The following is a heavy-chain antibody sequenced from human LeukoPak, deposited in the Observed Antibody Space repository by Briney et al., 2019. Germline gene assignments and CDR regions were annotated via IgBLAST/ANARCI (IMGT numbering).Heavy chain of an antibody. CDR1: GASISSYY. CDR2: IYYSGST. J-gene: IGHJ6*02. Sequence: PSETLSLTCTVSGASISSYYWSWIRQPPGKGLEWIGYIYYSGSTNYNPSLKSRVTISVDTSKNQFSLKLSSVTAADTAVYYCARDSLFYDFWSGYQPGYGMDVWGQGTTVTVSS. CDR3: ARDSLFYDFWSGYQPGYGMDV. V-gene: IGHV4-59*12. D-gene: IGHD3-3*01.